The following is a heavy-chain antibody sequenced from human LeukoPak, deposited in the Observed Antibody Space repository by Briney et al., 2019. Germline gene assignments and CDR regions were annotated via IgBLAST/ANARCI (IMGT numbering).Heavy chain of an antibody. D-gene: IGHD3-10*01. V-gene: IGHV4-30-4*01. CDR2: IYYSGST. Sequence: SQTLSLTCTVSGGSISSGDYYWSWIRQPPGKGLEWIGYIYYSGSTYSNPSLKSRVTMSVDTSKNQFSLKLSSVTAADTAVYYCAREGLATMIRGVIPYWGQGTLVTVSS. CDR3: AREGLATMIRGVIPY. J-gene: IGHJ4*02. CDR1: GGSISSGDYY.